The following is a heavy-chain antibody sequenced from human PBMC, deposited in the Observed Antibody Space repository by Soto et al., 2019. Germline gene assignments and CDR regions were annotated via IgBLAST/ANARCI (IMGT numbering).Heavy chain of an antibody. CDR2: ISGSGGST. Sequence: VRLSCAASGFTFSRYAVSWVRQAPGKGLEWVSAISGSGGSTYFRDTVRGRFTISRDNSKNTLYLQMDSLIAEDTAVYYCAKDSISSDGGCYLYYFDSWGQVTLVTVSS. D-gene: IGHD3-22*01. J-gene: IGHJ4*02. V-gene: IGHV3-23*01. CDR1: GFTFSRYA. CDR3: AKDSISSDGGCYLYYFDS.